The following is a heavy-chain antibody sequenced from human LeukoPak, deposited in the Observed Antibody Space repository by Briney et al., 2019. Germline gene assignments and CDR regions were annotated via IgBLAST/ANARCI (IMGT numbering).Heavy chain of an antibody. CDR3: ARTYYDILTGHLPPYYFDY. Sequence: GGSLRLTCAASGFSFNTYSMNWVRQAPAQGMERVSYISSSSSIIYYADSVKDPFTISRDNAKNSLYMQMNSLRDEDTAVDYCARTYYDILTGHLPPYYFDYWGQGTLVTVSS. D-gene: IGHD3-9*01. CDR1: GFSFNTYS. J-gene: IGHJ4*02. CDR2: ISSSSSII. V-gene: IGHV3-48*02.